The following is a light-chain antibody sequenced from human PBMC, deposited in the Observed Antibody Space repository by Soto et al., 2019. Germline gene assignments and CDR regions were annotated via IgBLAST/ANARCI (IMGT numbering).Light chain of an antibody. CDR2: RND. CDR1: TSNIGSHF. J-gene: IGLJ2*01. V-gene: IGLV1-47*01. Sequence: QAVVTQPPSVSGTPGQKVIISCSGSTSNIGSHFVQWYQHLPGTAPKLLIYRNDQRPSGVPDRFSGSKSGTSASLAVSGLRSDDQADYYCAVWDDSRSGVVFGGGTTVTVL. CDR3: AVWDDSRSGVV.